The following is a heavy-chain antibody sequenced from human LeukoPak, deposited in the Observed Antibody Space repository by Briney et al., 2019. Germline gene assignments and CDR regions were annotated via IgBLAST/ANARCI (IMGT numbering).Heavy chain of an antibody. CDR2: ISYDGSNK. J-gene: IGHJ6*02. CDR3: AKDQWMGSPGGYAMDV. D-gene: IGHD6-19*01. V-gene: IGHV3-30*18. CDR1: RFIFSSYG. Sequence: GRSLRLSCAASRFIFSSYGMHWVRQAPGKGLEWVAVISYDGSNKYYADSVKGRFTISRNNSKNTLYLQMNSLRAEDTAVYYCAKDQWMGSPGGYAMDVWGQGTTVTVSS.